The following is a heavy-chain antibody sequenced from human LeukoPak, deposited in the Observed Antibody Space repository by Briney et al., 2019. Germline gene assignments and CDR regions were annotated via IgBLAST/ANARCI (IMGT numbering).Heavy chain of an antibody. CDR1: GFTFDDYA. V-gene: IGHV3-9*01. J-gene: IGHJ6*02. CDR2: ISWNSGSI. CDR3: AKDSALYSSPSYGMDV. D-gene: IGHD6-13*01. Sequence: GGSLRLSCAASGFTFDDYAMHWVRQAPGKGLEWVSGISWNSGSIGYADSVKGRFTISRDNAKNSLYLQMNSLRAEDTALYYCAKDSALYSSPSYGMDVWGQGTTVTVS.